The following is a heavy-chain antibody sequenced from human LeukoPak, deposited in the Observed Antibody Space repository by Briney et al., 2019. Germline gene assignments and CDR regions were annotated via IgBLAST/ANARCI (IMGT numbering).Heavy chain of an antibody. Sequence: GGSLRLSCAASGFTFSSYSMNWVRQAPGKGLEWVSSISSSSSYIYYADSVKGRFTISRDNAKNSLYLQMNSLRAEDTAVYYCAGDSGGYSYGYLDYFDYWGQGTLVTVSS. J-gene: IGHJ4*02. CDR2: ISSSSSYI. CDR1: GFTFSSYS. D-gene: IGHD5-18*01. CDR3: AGDSGGYSYGYLDYFDY. V-gene: IGHV3-21*01.